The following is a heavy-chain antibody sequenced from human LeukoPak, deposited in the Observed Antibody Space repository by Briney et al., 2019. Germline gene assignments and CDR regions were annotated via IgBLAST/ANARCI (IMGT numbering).Heavy chain of an antibody. J-gene: IGHJ4*02. D-gene: IGHD3-10*01. CDR1: GYTFTGYY. CDR2: INPNSGGT. Sequence: ASVTVSCKASGYTFTGYYMHWVRQAPGQGLEWMGWINPNSGGTNYAQKFQGRVTMTRDTSISTAYMELSRLRSDDTAVYYCAREEDPAFGESFDYWGQGTLVTVSS. CDR3: AREEDPAFGESFDY. V-gene: IGHV1-2*02.